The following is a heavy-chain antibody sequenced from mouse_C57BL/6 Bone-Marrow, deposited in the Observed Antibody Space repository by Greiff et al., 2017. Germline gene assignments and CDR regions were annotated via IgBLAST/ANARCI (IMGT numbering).Heavy chain of an antibody. V-gene: IGHV1-74*01. D-gene: IGHD3-1*01. CDR2: IHPSDSDT. CDR3: AIGAQLRLPYYAMDY. CDR1: GYTFTSYW. Sequence: VQLQQPGADLVKPGASVKVSCKASGYTFTSYWMHWVKQRPGQGLEWIGRIHPSDSDTNYNQKFKGKATVTVDKSSSTAYMQLSSLTSEDSAVYYCAIGAQLRLPYYAMDYWGQGTSVTVSS. J-gene: IGHJ4*01.